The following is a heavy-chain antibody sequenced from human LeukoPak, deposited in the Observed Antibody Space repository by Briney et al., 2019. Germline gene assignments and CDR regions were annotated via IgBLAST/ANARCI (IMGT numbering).Heavy chain of an antibody. CDR3: AKEKKYYYDGSGYPGYDY. V-gene: IGHV3-7*01. D-gene: IGHD3-22*01. J-gene: IGHJ4*02. CDR2: IKQDGSEK. Sequence: PGGSLRLSCAASGFTFSSYWMSWVRQAPGKGLEWVANIKQDGSEKYYVDSVKGRFTISRDNAKNSLYLQMNSLRAEDTAVYYCAKEKKYYYDGSGYPGYDYWGQGTLVTVSS. CDR1: GFTFSSYW.